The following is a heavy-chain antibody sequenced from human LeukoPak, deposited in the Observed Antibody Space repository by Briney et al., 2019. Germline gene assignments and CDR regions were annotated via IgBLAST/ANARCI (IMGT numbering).Heavy chain of an antibody. D-gene: IGHD5-12*01. CDR2: INHSGST. Sequence: MPSETLSLTCTVSGGSISSSSYYWGWIRQPPGKGLEWIGEINHSGSTNYNPSLKSRVAISVDTSKNQFSLKLSSVTAADTAVYYCARRQGLGATQLGLDPWGQGTLVTVSS. V-gene: IGHV4-39*07. CDR1: GGSISSSSYY. CDR3: ARRQGLGATQLGLDP. J-gene: IGHJ5*02.